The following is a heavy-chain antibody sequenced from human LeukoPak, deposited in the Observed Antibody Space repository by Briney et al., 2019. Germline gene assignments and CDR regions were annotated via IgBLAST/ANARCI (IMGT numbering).Heavy chain of an antibody. CDR2: ISWNSGSI. V-gene: IGHV3-9*01. CDR3: AKDKGTGYDILTGPIDY. J-gene: IGHJ4*02. Sequence: QPGGSLRLSCAASGFTFDDYAMHWVRQAPGKGLEWASGISWNSGSIGYADSVKGRFTISRDNAKNSLYVQMNSLRAEDTALYYCAKDKGTGYDILTGPIDYWGQGTLVTVSS. CDR1: GFTFDDYA. D-gene: IGHD3-9*01.